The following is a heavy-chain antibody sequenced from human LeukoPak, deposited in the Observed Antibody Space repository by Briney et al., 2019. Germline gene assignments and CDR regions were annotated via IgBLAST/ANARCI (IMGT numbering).Heavy chain of an antibody. Sequence: PGRSLRLSCAASGFTFSSYAFHWIRRAPGKGLEWVSLILYDGSNKYYADSVKGRFAISRDNSNNLLYLQMNSLRAEDTAVYYCARDRSTSYYHQYDMDVWGQGTTVTVPS. CDR2: ILYDGSNK. J-gene: IGHJ6*02. CDR3: ARDRSTSYYHQYDMDV. CDR1: GFTFSSYA. D-gene: IGHD2-2*01. V-gene: IGHV3-33*01.